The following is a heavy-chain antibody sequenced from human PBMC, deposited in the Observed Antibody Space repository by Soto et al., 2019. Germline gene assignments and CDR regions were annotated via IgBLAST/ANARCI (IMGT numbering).Heavy chain of an antibody. CDR2: IYYSGST. D-gene: IGHD6-19*01. J-gene: IGHJ4*02. Sequence: QLQLQESGPGLVKPSETLSLTCTVSGGSISSSSYYWGWIRQPPGKGLEWIGSIYYSGSTYYNPSLKSRVTISVDTSKNQFSLKLSSVTAADTAVYYCARHRRGAVAFFDYWGQGTLVTVSS. V-gene: IGHV4-39*01. CDR3: ARHRRGAVAFFDY. CDR1: GGSISSSSYY.